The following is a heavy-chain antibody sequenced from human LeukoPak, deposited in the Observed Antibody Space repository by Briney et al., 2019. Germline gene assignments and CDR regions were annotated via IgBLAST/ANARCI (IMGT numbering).Heavy chain of an antibody. CDR2: ISSSGSTI. D-gene: IGHD2-8*02. CDR3: ARAPASNEWRCMDY. J-gene: IGHJ4*02. CDR1: GFTFSDYY. Sequence: GGSQRLSCAASGFTFSDYYMSWIRQAPGKGLEWVSYISSSGSTIYYADSVKGRFTISRDNAKNSLYLQMNSLRAEDTAVYYCARAPASNEWRCMDYWGQGTLVTVSS. V-gene: IGHV3-11*04.